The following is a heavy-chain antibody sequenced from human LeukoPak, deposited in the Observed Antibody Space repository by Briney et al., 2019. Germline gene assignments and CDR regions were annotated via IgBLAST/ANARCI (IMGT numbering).Heavy chain of an antibody. D-gene: IGHD6-25*01. Sequence: VASVKVSCKASGYTFTSYYMHWVRQAPGQGLEWMVGIIPIFGTANYAQKFQGRVKIPADESTRTAYMELSSLRSEDTAVYYCARVTYEGGYRDYWGQGTLVTVSS. V-gene: IGHV1-69*13. CDR3: ARVTYEGGYRDY. J-gene: IGHJ4*02. CDR1: GYTFTSYY. CDR2: IIPIFGTA.